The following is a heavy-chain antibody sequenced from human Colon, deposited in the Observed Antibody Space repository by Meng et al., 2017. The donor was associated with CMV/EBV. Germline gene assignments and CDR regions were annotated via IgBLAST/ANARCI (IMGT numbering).Heavy chain of an antibody. CDR1: GYTFTGYY. CDR3: ARMEYSYGYLGWFDP. CDR2: INPNSGGT. J-gene: IGHJ5*02. D-gene: IGHD5-18*01. V-gene: IGHV1-2*02. Sequence: ASVKVSCKASGYTFTGYYMHWVRQAPGQGLEWMGWINPNSGGTNYAQKFQGRVTMTRDTSISTAYMELSRLRSDDTAVYYCARMEYSYGYLGWFDPWGQGTLVTVSS.